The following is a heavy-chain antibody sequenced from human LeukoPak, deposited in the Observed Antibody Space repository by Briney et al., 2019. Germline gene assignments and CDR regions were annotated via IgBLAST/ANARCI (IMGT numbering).Heavy chain of an antibody. Sequence: GGSLRLSCAVSGITVSSNYMSWVRQAPGKGLEWVSVIYSGGSTYYADSVKGRFTIFRDNSKNTLYLQMNSLRAEDTAVYYCAREGGGSSWYNNWFDPWGQGTLVTVSS. V-gene: IGHV3-66*01. CDR1: GITVSSNY. CDR3: AREGGGSSWYNNWFDP. J-gene: IGHJ5*02. CDR2: IYSGGST. D-gene: IGHD6-13*01.